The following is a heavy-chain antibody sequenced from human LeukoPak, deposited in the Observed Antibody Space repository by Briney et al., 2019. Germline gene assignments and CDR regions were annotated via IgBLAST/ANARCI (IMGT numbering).Heavy chain of an antibody. D-gene: IGHD3-3*01. CDR3: ARDYDFTRMDV. J-gene: IGHJ6*02. V-gene: IGHV1-18*01. CDR1: GYSFGNYG. Sequence: ASVKVSCKTSGYSFGNYGVTWERQAPGQGLEWMGWISAYNGNTNYAQKLQGRVTMTTDTSTSTAYMELRSLRSDDTAVYYCARDYDFTRMDVWGQGTTVTVSS. CDR2: ISAYNGNT.